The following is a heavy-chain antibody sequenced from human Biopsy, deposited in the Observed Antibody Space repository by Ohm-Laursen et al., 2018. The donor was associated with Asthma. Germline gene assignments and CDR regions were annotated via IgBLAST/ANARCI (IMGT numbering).Heavy chain of an antibody. CDR3: ARGPPVDRED. CDR1: GGAIRTSGYY. Sequence: GTLSLTCRVSGGAIRTSGYYWGWTRQPPGKGLEWIGSMYYSGSAYYNPSLESRVTISVDTSKNQFSLKLSSVTAADTAVYYCARGPPVDREDWGQGTLVTVSS. CDR2: MYYSGSA. J-gene: IGHJ4*02. V-gene: IGHV4-39*07. D-gene: IGHD5-24*01.